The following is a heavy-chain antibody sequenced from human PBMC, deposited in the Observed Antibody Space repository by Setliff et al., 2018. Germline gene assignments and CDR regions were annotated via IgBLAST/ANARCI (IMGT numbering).Heavy chain of an antibody. CDR1: GGSFSGYY. CDR2: IYYSGNT. Sequence: PSETLSLTCAVYGGSFSGYYWGWIRQPPGKGLEWIGSIYYSGNTYYNPSLKSRVTISVDTSKNQFSLKVNSVTAADTAVYYCATLLANYGSGMDVWGQGTTVTVSS. J-gene: IGHJ6*02. V-gene: IGHV4-34*01. CDR3: ATLLANYGSGMDV. D-gene: IGHD3-10*01.